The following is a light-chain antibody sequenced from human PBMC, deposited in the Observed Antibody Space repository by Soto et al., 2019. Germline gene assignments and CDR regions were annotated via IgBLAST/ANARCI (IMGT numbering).Light chain of an antibody. CDR3: QQYGSSPLT. CDR2: GAS. Sequence: EIVLTQSPGTLSLSPGERATLSCRASQSGSSSYLAWYQQKPCQAPRLIIYGASSRANGIPDRFSGSGSGTDFTLTISRLEPEDFAVYYRQQYGSSPLTFGGGTKVEIK. CDR1: QSGSSSY. V-gene: IGKV3-20*01. J-gene: IGKJ4*01.